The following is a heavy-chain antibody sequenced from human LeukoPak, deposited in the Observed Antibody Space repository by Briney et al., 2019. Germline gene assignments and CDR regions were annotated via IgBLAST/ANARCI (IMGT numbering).Heavy chain of an antibody. V-gene: IGHV4-39*01. J-gene: IGHJ6*03. CDR1: GGSIDSSSYY. CDR2: IYYSGTT. CDR3: ARQRADYFYHYMDV. Sequence: SETLSPTCTVSGGSIDSSSYYWDWIRQPPGKGLEWLGNIYYSGTTFYTSSLKSRVTISTDMSKNQFSLRPTSVTAADTAVYYCARQRADYFYHYMDVWGKGTTVIVSS.